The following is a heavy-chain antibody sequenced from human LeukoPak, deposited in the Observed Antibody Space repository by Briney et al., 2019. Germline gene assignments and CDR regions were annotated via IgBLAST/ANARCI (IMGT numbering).Heavy chain of an antibody. J-gene: IGHJ4*02. D-gene: IGHD3-10*01. CDR3: AREILWMGEETTPTYPTY. CDR2: IKQDGSEK. V-gene: IGHV3-7*01. CDR1: GFTFSSYW. Sequence: GGSLRLSCAASGFTFSSYWMSWVRQAPGKGREWVANIKQDGSEKYYVDSVKGRFTISRDNAKNSLYLQMNSLRAEDTAVYYCAREILWMGEETTPTYPTYWGQGTLVTVSS.